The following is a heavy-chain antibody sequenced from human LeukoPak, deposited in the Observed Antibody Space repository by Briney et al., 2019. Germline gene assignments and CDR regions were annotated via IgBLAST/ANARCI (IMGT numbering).Heavy chain of an antibody. CDR2: IDASGGST. CDR3: AKGSGSGWYGWFAP. Sequence: GGSLRLSCAAYGFTFCSYAMTWVRQAPGKGLEGVSSIDASGGSTYYADSVKGRFTISRDNSKNTFFLQMNTLRAADTAVYYCAKGSGSGWYGWFAPWGQGTLVTVSS. CDR1: GFTFCSYA. V-gene: IGHV3-23*01. J-gene: IGHJ5*02. D-gene: IGHD6-19*01.